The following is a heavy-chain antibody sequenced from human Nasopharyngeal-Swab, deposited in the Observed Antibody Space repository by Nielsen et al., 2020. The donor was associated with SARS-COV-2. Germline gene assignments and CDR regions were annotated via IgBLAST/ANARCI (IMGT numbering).Heavy chain of an antibody. D-gene: IGHD3-16*02. J-gene: IGHJ6*02. CDR3: ARGLRYDYVWGSYRQKYHYYGMDV. Sequence: SETLSLTRAVYGGSFSGYYWSWIRQPPGKGLEWIGEINHSGSTNYNPSLKSRVTISLDTSKNQFSLKLSSVTAADTAVYYCARGLRYDYVWGSYRQKYHYYGMDVWGQGTTVTVSS. CDR1: GGSFSGYY. V-gene: IGHV4-34*01. CDR2: INHSGST.